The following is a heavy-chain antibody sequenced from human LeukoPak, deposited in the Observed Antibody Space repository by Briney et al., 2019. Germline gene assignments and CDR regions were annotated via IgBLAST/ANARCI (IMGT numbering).Heavy chain of an antibody. Sequence: SQTLSLTCTVSGGSISSGDYYWRWIRQPPGKGLEWIGNISYSGSTYYNPSLKSRVTISVDTSKNQFSLKLSSVTAADTAVYYCARAIVGATNFDYWGQGTLVTVSS. CDR1: GGSISSGDYY. V-gene: IGHV4-30-4*01. D-gene: IGHD1-26*01. CDR3: ARAIVGATNFDY. J-gene: IGHJ4*02. CDR2: ISYSGST.